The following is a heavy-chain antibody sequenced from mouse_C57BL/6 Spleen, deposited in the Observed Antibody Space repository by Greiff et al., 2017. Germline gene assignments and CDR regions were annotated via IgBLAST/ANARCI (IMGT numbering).Heavy chain of an antibody. CDR1: GFNIKDYY. Sequence: EVQLQQSGAELVRPGASVKLSCTASGFNIKDYYMHWVKQRPEQGLEWIGRIDPEDGDTEYAPKFQGKATRTADTSSNTAYLQLSSLTSEDTAVYYCTTAHYAMDYWGQGTSVTVSS. CDR2: IDPEDGDT. V-gene: IGHV14-1*01. CDR3: TTAHYAMDY. J-gene: IGHJ4*01.